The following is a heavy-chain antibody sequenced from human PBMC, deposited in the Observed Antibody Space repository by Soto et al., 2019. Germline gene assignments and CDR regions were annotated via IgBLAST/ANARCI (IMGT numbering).Heavy chain of an antibody. Sequence: QVQLQESGPGLVKPSQTLSLTCTVSGGSVRRGNYYWSWIRQFPGKGLEWIGYISNRRRTHYNPSLMSRITILVDTSKNQFFLELRSVTAADTALYYCARADYATGSYYPDYWGQGTLGTVSS. V-gene: IGHV4-31*03. J-gene: IGHJ4*02. CDR1: GGSVRRGNYY. D-gene: IGHD3-10*01. CDR2: ISNRRRT. CDR3: ARADYATGSYYPDY.